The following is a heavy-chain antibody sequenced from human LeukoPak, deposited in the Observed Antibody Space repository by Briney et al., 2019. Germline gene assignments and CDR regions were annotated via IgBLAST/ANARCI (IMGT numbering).Heavy chain of an antibody. J-gene: IGHJ6*03. Sequence: PGGSLRLSCAASGFTFSSYAMHWVRQAPGKGLEWVAVISYDGSNKYYADSVKGRFTISRDNSKNTLYLQMNSLRAEDTAVYYCASGFDYYYMDVWGKGTTVTVSS. CDR2: ISYDGSNK. CDR1: GFTFSSYA. CDR3: ASGFDYYYMDV. V-gene: IGHV3-30*04.